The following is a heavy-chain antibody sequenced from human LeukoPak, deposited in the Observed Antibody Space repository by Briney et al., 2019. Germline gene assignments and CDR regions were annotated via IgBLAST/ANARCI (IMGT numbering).Heavy chain of an antibody. CDR1: GYTFTDYY. CDR3: ATLGALTQSV. Sequence: GASVKVSCKASGYTFTDYYMYWVRQAPGQGLEWMGRIITNSSGTKYAQKFQGRVTMTRDTSIDTAYMELSRLTSDDTAVYYCATLGALTQSVWGKGTTVTVSS. J-gene: IGHJ6*04. V-gene: IGHV1-2*06. D-gene: IGHD1-26*01. CDR2: IITNSSGT.